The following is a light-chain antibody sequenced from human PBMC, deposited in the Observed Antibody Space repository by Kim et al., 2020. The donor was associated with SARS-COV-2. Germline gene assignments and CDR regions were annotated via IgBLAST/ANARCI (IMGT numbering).Light chain of an antibody. CDR3: NSYTANATRV. J-gene: IGLJ1*01. V-gene: IGLV2-14*01. CDR2: AVS. CDR1: SSDIFAYNY. Sequence: QSALTQPASVSGSPGLSITISCTGSSSDIFAYNYVSWYQQHPGKAPKLLIYAVSDRPSGVSDRFPGSKSGNTASLTISGLQAEDEADYYCNSYTANATRVFGSGTKVTVL.